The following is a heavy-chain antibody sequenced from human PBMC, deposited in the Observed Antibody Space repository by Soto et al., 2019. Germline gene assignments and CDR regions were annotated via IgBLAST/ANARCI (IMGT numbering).Heavy chain of an antibody. D-gene: IGHD3-22*01. CDR1: GFTFDDYA. CDR2: IKSKAYGGTT. J-gene: IGHJ4*02. Sequence: PGGSLRLSCTTSGFTFDDYAMSWVRQAPGKGLEWVGLIKSKAYGGTTEYAASVKGRFTISRDDSKSIAYLQMNSLKTEDTAVYYCTRETVVVITPDYWGQGTLVTAPQ. CDR3: TRETVVVITPDY. V-gene: IGHV3-49*04.